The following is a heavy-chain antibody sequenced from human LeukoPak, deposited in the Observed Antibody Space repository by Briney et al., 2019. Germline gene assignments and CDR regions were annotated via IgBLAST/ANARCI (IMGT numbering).Heavy chain of an antibody. V-gene: IGHV4-61*01. Sequence: NPSETLSLTCTVSGGSVSSGSYYWSWIRQPPGKGLEWIGYIYYSGGTNYNPSLKSRVTISVDTSKNQFSLKLSSVTAADTAVYYCARDLVAYDSGTYFDYWGQGTLVTVSS. CDR2: IYYSGGT. D-gene: IGHD3-10*01. J-gene: IGHJ4*02. CDR1: GGSVSSGSYY. CDR3: ARDLVAYDSGTYFDY.